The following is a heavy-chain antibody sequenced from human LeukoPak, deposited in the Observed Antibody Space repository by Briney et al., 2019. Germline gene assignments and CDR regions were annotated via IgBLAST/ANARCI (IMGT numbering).Heavy chain of an antibody. Sequence: TGGSLRLSCAASGFTFSNSMNWVRQAPGKGLEWVSAISGSGGSTYYADSVKGRFTISRDNSKNTLYLQMNSLRAEDTAVYYCVKEAIGYSFSDYWGQGTLVTVSS. CDR1: GFTFSNS. CDR3: VKEAIGYSFSDY. CDR2: ISGSGGST. V-gene: IGHV3-23*01. D-gene: IGHD1-26*01. J-gene: IGHJ4*02.